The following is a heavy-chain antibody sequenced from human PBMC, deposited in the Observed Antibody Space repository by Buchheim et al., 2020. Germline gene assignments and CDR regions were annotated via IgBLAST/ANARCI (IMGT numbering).Heavy chain of an antibody. Sequence: DVQLLESGGDLVQPGGSLRLSCEASGFTFSSYAMSWVRQAPGKGLEWVSSISSSSSYIYYADSVKGRFTISRDNAQNSLYLQMNSLRDEDTAVYYCARGDIQGFDYWGQGTL. V-gene: IGHV3-21*01. CDR3: ARGDIQGFDY. CDR1: GFTFSSYA. J-gene: IGHJ4*02. D-gene: IGHD2-15*01. CDR2: ISSSSSYI.